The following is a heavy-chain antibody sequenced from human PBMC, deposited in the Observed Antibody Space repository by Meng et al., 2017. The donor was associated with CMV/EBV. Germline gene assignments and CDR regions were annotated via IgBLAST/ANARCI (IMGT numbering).Heavy chain of an antibody. CDR1: GYTFTSYY. J-gene: IGHJ6*02. V-gene: IGHV1-46*01. CDR2: INPSGGST. D-gene: IGHD3-10*01. CDR3: ASSAGGHYYYYGMDV. Sequence: ASVKVSCKASGYTFTSYYMHWVRQAPGQGLEWMGIINPSGGSTSYAQKFQGRVTMTRDTSTSTVYMELSSLRSEDTAVYYCASSAGGHYYYYGMDVWGQGTTVTVS.